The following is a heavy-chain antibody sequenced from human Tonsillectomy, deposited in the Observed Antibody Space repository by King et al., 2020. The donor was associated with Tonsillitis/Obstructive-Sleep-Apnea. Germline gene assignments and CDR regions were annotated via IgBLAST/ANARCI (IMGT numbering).Heavy chain of an antibody. CDR3: VRHGDDHKPPDH. Sequence: QLVQSGAEVRKPGESLKISCKGSGYRFTSQWIGWVRQMPGKGLEWMGVVFPGDSDTRYSPSFQGHVTISADESISTAYLQWSSLKASDTAIYYCVRHGDDHKPPDHWGQGTRVTVSS. CDR1: GYRFTSQW. CDR2: VFPGDSDT. V-gene: IGHV5-51*01. D-gene: IGHD2-21*01. J-gene: IGHJ4*02.